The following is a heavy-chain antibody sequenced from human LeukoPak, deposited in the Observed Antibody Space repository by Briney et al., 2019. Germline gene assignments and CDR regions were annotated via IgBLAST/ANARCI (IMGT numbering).Heavy chain of an antibody. CDR1: GYTFTSYG. V-gene: IGHV1-24*01. CDR2: FDPEDGET. CDR3: ATDISYLGAFDI. D-gene: IGHD3-3*02. Sequence: ASVKVSCKASGYTFTSYGISWVRQAPGQGLEWMGGFDPEDGETIYAQKFQGRVTMTEDTSTDTAYMELSSLRSEDTAVYYCATDISYLGAFDIWGQGTMVTVSS. J-gene: IGHJ3*02.